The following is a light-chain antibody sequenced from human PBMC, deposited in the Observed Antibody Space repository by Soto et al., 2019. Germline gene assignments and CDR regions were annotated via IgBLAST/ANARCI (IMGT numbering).Light chain of an antibody. CDR1: SSNIGAGFD. V-gene: IGLV1-40*01. Sequence: QSVLTQPPSVSGAPGQRVTISCTGSSSNIGAGFDVHWYQQLPGTAPKLLISGSINRPSGVPDRFSGSKSGTSASLAITGLQAEDEADYYYHSYDSSLGGPVIFGGGTKVTVL. J-gene: IGLJ2*01. CDR2: GSI. CDR3: HSYDSSLGGPVI.